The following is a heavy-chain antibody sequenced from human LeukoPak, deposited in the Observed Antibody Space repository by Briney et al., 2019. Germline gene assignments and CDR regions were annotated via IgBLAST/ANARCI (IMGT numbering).Heavy chain of an antibody. CDR1: GYTFTSYD. CDR3: ARARGGSSSLRYFQH. J-gene: IGHJ1*01. V-gene: IGHV1-8*01. Sequence: ASVKVSCKASGYTFTSYDIHWVRQATGQGLEWMGWMNPNSGNTGYAQKFQGRVTMTRNTSISTAYMELSSLRSEDTAVYYCARARGGSSSLRYFQHWGQGTLVTVSS. D-gene: IGHD6-13*01. CDR2: MNPNSGNT.